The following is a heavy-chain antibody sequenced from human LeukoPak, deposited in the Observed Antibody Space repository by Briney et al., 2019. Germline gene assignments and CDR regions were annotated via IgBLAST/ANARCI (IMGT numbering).Heavy chain of an antibody. CDR3: ARELRSYRGYYYYMDV. D-gene: IGHD5-12*01. Sequence: SETLSLTCTVSGGSISYFYWSWIRQPAGKGLEWIGRIYTSGSTNYNPSLKSRVTMSVDTSKNQFSLKLSSVTAADTAVYYCARELRSYRGYYYYMDVWGKGTTVTISS. V-gene: IGHV4-4*07. CDR2: IYTSGST. J-gene: IGHJ6*03. CDR1: GGSISYFY.